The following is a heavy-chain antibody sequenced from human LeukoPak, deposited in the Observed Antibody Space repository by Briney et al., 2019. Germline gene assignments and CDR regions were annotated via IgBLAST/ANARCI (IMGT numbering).Heavy chain of an antibody. CDR3: ARLIAAAGTRVDY. CDR2: INHSGST. Sequence: SETLSLTCAVYGGSFSGYYWSWIRQPPGKGLEWIGEINHSGSTNYNPSLKSRVTISVDTSKNQFSLKLSSVTAAATAVYYCARLIAAAGTRVDYWGQGTLVTVSS. J-gene: IGHJ4*02. D-gene: IGHD6-13*01. V-gene: IGHV4-34*01. CDR1: GGSFSGYY.